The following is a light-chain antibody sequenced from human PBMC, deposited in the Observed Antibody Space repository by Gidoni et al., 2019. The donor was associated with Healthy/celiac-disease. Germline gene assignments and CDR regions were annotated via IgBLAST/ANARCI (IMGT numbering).Light chain of an antibody. CDR3: QQSYSTPS. CDR1: QSSSSY. V-gene: IGKV1-39*01. CDR2: AAS. Sequence: DIPMTQSPSSPSASVGDRVTITCRASQSSSSYLYWYQQKPGKAPKLLIYAASSLQSGVPSRFSGSGSGTDFTLTISSLQPEDFATYYCQQSYSTPSFGGGTKVEIK. J-gene: IGKJ4*01.